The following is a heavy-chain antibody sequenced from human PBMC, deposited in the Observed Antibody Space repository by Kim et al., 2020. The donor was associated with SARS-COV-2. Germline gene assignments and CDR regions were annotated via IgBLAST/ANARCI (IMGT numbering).Heavy chain of an antibody. Sequence: GGSLRLSCAASGFTFSSYAMHWVRQAPGKGLEWVAVISYDGSNKYYADSVNGRFTISRDNSKNTLYLQMNSLRAEDTAVYYCARESSGSYWFDYWGQGTLVTVSS. CDR2: ISYDGSNK. D-gene: IGHD3-22*01. J-gene: IGHJ4*02. CDR1: GFTFSSYA. V-gene: IGHV3-30-3*01. CDR3: ARESSGSYWFDY.